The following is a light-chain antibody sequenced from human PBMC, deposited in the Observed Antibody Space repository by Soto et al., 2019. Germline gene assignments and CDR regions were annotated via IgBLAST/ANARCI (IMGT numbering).Light chain of an antibody. Sequence: EIVLTQSPATLSLSPGERATLSCRASQSVTNNYLAWFQQKPGQAPRLLIYGASNRATGIPDRFSGSGSGTDFTLTISRLEPEDFAVYYCQQYGSSGTFGQGTKVDIK. CDR2: GAS. V-gene: IGKV3-20*01. CDR1: QSVTNNY. J-gene: IGKJ1*01. CDR3: QQYGSSGT.